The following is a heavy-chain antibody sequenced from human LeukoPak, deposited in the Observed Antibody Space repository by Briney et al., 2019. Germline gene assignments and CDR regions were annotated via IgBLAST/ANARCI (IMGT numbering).Heavy chain of an antibody. V-gene: IGHV4-4*09. CDR2: IYASGST. CDR3: ARHRYTSSSSYFDF. D-gene: IGHD6-6*01. CDR1: GGSISGYY. J-gene: IGHJ4*02. Sequence: SETLSLTCTVSGGSISGYYWTWIRQPPGKGLEWIGYIYASGSTNYNPSLKSLVTISVDTSKNHFSLRLSSVTAADTAVYYCARHRYTSSSSYFDFWGQGTLVTVSS.